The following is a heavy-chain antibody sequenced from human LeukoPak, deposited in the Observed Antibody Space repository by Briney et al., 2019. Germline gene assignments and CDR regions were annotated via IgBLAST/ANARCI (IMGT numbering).Heavy chain of an antibody. D-gene: IGHD3-3*01. Sequence: PGGSLRLSCAASGFTFSSYGMHWVRQAPGKGLEWVAVIWYDGSNKYYADSVKGRFTISRDNSKNTLYLQMNSLRAEDTAVYYCAREVGTIFGVAAYYYYGMDVWGQGTTVTVSS. CDR1: GFTFSSYG. CDR3: AREVGTIFGVAAYYYYGMDV. CDR2: IWYDGSNK. V-gene: IGHV3-33*01. J-gene: IGHJ6*02.